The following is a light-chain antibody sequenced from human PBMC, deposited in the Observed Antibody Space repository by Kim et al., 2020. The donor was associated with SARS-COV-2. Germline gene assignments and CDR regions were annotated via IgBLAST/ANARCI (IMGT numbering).Light chain of an antibody. J-gene: IGLJ1*01. V-gene: IGLV3-9*01. Sequence: LAQTDRITCGRNRIGSKKVHWCQQQPGQAPVVVIYRDSNRPSGIPERFSGYNSGNTATLTISRAQAGDEADYYCQVWDRSTASYVFGNGTKVTVL. CDR2: RDS. CDR1: RIGSKK. CDR3: QVWDRSTASYV.